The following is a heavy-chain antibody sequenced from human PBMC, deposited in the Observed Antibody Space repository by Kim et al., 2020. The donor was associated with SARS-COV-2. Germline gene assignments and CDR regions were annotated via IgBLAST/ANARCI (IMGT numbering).Heavy chain of an antibody. CDR2: ISYDGTNK. J-gene: IGHJ6*02. V-gene: IGHV3-30-3*01. CDR3: ATDLAWWLASRYFYGMDV. CDR1: RFTFRNYS. D-gene: IGHD6-19*01. Sequence: GGSLRLSCAASRFTFRNYSLPWVRQAPGKGPEWVSVISYDGTNKYYADSVNGRFTISRDTSKDTLYLHMNSLRVDDKALSYCATDLAWWLASRYFYGMDVWGQGTTVTVSS.